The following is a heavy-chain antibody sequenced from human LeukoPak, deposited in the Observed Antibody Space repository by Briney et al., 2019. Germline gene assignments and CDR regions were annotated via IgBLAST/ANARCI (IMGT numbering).Heavy chain of an antibody. D-gene: IGHD2-2*01. CDR2: INSDGSST. Sequence: PGGSLRLSCAASGFTFSSYWMHWVRQAPGKGLVWVSRINSDGSSTNYADSVKGRFTISRDNAKNTLYLQMNSLRAEDTAMYYCARAVYYSNYFGYWGQGTLVTVSS. CDR1: GFTFSSYW. V-gene: IGHV3-74*01. CDR3: ARAVYYSNYFGY. J-gene: IGHJ4*01.